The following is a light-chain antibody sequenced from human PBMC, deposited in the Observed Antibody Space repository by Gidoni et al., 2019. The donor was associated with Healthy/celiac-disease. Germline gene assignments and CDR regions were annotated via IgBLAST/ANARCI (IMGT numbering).Light chain of an antibody. V-gene: IGKV3-11*01. CDR1: QSVSSY. Sequence: EIVLTQSPATLSLSPGASATLSCRASQSVSSYLAWYQQKPGQAPRLLIYDASNRAPGIPARFSGSGSGTDFTLTISSLEPEEFAVYYCQQRSNWPTFGQGTRLEIK. J-gene: IGKJ5*01. CDR2: DAS. CDR3: QQRSNWPT.